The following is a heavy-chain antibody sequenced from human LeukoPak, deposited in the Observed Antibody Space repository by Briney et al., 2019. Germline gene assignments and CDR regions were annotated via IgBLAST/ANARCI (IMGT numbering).Heavy chain of an antibody. CDR3: ARENYYGSSGYYPTFDY. J-gene: IGHJ4*02. Sequence: SQTLSLTCTVSGGSISSGGYYWSWIRQLPGKGLEWIGYIYYSGSTYYNPSLKSRVTISVDTSKNQFSLKLSSVTAADTAVYYCARENYYGSSGYYPTFDYWGQGTLVTVSS. CDR2: IYYSGST. CDR1: GGSISSGGYY. V-gene: IGHV4-31*03. D-gene: IGHD3-22*01.